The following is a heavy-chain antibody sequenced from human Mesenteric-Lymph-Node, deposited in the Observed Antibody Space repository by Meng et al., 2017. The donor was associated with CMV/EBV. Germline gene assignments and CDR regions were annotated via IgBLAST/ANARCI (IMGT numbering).Heavy chain of an antibody. CDR2: INPYNGNT. Sequence: YAFTTYAFSWVRQAPGQGLEWMGWINPYNGNTHYAKKFQGRVTMTTDTSTNTAYMELESLTSDDTAVFYCARVPAPYYSDRSGPFDYWGQGTLVTVSS. CDR1: YAFTTYA. CDR3: ARVPAPYYSDRSGPFDY. V-gene: IGHV1-18*01. J-gene: IGHJ4*02. D-gene: IGHD3-22*01.